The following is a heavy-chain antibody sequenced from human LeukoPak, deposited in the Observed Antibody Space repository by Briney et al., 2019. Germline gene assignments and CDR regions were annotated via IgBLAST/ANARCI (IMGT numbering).Heavy chain of an antibody. CDR2: IYHSGST. CDR3: ARQTGSGLFILP. V-gene: IGHV4-4*02. J-gene: IGHJ4*02. D-gene: IGHD3/OR15-3a*01. Sequence: SGTLSLTCAVSGGSISSSNWWSWVRQPPGKGLEWIGEIYHSGSTNYNPSLKSRVTISVDTSKNQFSLRLTSVTAADTAVYYCARQTGSGLFILPGGQGTLVTVSS. CDR1: GGSISSSNW.